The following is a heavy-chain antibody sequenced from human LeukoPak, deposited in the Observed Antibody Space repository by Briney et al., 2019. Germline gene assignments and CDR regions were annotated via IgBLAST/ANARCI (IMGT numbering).Heavy chain of an antibody. D-gene: IGHD1/OR15-1a*01. V-gene: IGHV3-53*04. Sequence: GGSLRLSCAASGFTFSSYWMHWVRQAPGKGPEWVSAMYSGGTTNYADSVKGRFTISRHNSKNTLYLQMTSLSFEDTAVYYCARWQQRYWYFDLWGRGTVVTVSS. CDR2: MYSGGTT. CDR3: ARWQQRYWYFDL. CDR1: GFTFSSYW. J-gene: IGHJ2*01.